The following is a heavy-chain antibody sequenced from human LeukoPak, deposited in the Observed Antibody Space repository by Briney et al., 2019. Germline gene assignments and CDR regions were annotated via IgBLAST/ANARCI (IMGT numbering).Heavy chain of an antibody. CDR3: AKTNGYYDY. D-gene: IGHD3-22*01. CDR2: ISGNGDNT. J-gene: IGHJ4*02. V-gene: IGHV3-23*01. CDR1: GFTFSSYG. Sequence: PGGSLRLSCAASGFTFSSYGMSWVRQAPGKGLEWVSGISGNGDNTYYADSVKGRSSISRDNSKNTLYLQMDSLRAEDTAVYHCAKTNGYYDYWGRGTLVTVSS.